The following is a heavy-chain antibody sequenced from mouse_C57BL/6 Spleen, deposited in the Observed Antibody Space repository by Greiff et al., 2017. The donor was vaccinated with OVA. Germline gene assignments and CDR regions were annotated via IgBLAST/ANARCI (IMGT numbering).Heavy chain of an antibody. CDR1: GFTFSSYA. J-gene: IGHJ2*01. CDR2: ISDGGSYT. Sequence: EVKVVESGGGLVKPGGSLKLSCAASGFTFSSYAMSWVRQTPEKRLEWVATISDGGSYTYYPDNVKGRFTISRDNAKNNLYLQMSHLKSEDTAMYYCARDGYYVGYWGQGTTLTVSS. V-gene: IGHV5-4*01. CDR3: ARDGYYVGY. D-gene: IGHD2-2*01.